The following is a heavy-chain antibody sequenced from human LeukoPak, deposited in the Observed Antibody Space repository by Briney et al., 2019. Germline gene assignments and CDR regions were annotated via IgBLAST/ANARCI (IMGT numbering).Heavy chain of an antibody. CDR1: GGSFSGYY. V-gene: IGHV4-34*01. CDR3: PRGGDPRTNYDMSDRKKLAFDI. CDR2: INHSGST. J-gene: IGHJ3*02. D-gene: IGHD3-9*01. Sequence: PAETLSLTCAVYGGSFSGYYWSWIRQPPGKGREWIGEINHSGSTNYNPSLKSRATISVATSKNQCSLKLSPVTAADTAVYYCPRGGDPRTNYDMSDRKKLAFDIWGQGTMVTVSS.